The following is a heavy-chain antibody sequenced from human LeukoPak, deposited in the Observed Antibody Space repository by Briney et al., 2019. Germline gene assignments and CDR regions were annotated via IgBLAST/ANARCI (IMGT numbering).Heavy chain of an antibody. D-gene: IGHD3-3*01. CDR1: GFTFSSYS. Sequence: GGSLRLSCAASGFTFSSYSMNWVRQAPGKGLEWVSYISSSSGTIYNADSVTGRFTISRDNAKNSLYLQMNSLRAEDTALFYCARGQGDFWSGYYYYYYMDVWGKGTTVTVSS. CDR3: ARGQGDFWSGYYYYYYMDV. V-gene: IGHV3-48*04. CDR2: ISSSSGTI. J-gene: IGHJ6*03.